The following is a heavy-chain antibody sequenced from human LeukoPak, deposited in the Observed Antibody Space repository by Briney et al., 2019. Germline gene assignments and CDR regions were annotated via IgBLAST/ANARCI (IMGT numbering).Heavy chain of an antibody. Sequence: GGSLRLSCAASGFTFTNYWMHWVRQAPGKGLEWVSTISGGGGSTYYADSVKGRFTISRDNSKNTLYLQVNSLRAEDTAVYYCAKGGKWDVTPFDYWGQGTLVTVSS. CDR1: GFTFTNYW. J-gene: IGHJ4*02. CDR2: ISGGGGST. D-gene: IGHD1-26*01. V-gene: IGHV3-23*01. CDR3: AKGGKWDVTPFDY.